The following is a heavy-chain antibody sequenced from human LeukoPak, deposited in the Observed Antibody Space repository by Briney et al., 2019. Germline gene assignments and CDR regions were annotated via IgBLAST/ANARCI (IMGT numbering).Heavy chain of an antibody. CDR3: ARDVNGDYGFDY. CDR1: GGTFSSYA. D-gene: IGHD4-17*01. CDR2: IIPIFGTA. J-gene: IGHJ4*02. V-gene: IGHV1-69*13. Sequence: SVKASCKASGGTFSSYAISWVRQAPGQGLEWMGGIIPIFGTANYTQKFQGRVTITADESTSTAYMELSSLRSEDTAVYYCARDVNGDYGFDYWGQGTLVTVSS.